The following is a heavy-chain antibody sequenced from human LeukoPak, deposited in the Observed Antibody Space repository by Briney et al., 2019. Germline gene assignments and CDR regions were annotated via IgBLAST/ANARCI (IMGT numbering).Heavy chain of an antibody. J-gene: IGHJ5*02. Sequence: GESLKISCKCSGYSFASYWIAWVRQMPGKGLEWMGIIYPGDSDTIYSPSFEGQVTISADKSISTAYLQWTSLKASDTAMYYCARSTDFWNGYYYNWFDPWGQGTLVTVSS. CDR1: GYSFASYW. D-gene: IGHD3/OR15-3a*01. V-gene: IGHV5-51*01. CDR2: IYPGDSDT. CDR3: ARSTDFWNGYYYNWFDP.